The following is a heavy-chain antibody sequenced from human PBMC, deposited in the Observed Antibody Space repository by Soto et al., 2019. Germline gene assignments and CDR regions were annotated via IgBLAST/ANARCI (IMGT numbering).Heavy chain of an antibody. Sequence: TSETLSLTCTVSGGSISSGDYYWSWIRQPPGKGLEWIGYIYYSGSTYYNPSLKSRVTISVDTSKNQFSLKLSSVTAADTAVYYCARVGYYGSGSYETYNWFDPWGQGTLVTVSS. CDR1: GGSISSGDYY. J-gene: IGHJ5*02. D-gene: IGHD3-10*01. V-gene: IGHV4-30-4*01. CDR3: ARVGYYGSGSYETYNWFDP. CDR2: IYYSGST.